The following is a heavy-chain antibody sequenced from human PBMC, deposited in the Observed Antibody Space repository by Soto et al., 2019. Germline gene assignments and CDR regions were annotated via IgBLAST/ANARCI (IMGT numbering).Heavy chain of an antibody. CDR1: GFTFSSYS. V-gene: IGHV3-21*01. J-gene: IGHJ2*01. Sequence: PGGSLRLSCAASGFTFSSYSMNWVRQAPGKGLEWVSSISSSGGSIYYADSVKGRFTISRDNAKNSLYLQMNSLRAEDTAVYYCARAPYYYDSSAYYYHWYFDLWGRGTLVTVYS. CDR2: ISSSGGSI. CDR3: ARAPYYYDSSAYYYHWYFDL. D-gene: IGHD3-22*01.